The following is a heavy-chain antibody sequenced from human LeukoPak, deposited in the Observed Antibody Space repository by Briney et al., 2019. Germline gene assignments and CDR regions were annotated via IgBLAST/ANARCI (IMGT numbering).Heavy chain of an antibody. J-gene: IGHJ4*02. Sequence: TGGSLRLSCAASGFTFSNAWMGWVRQAPGKGLEWVAMIKKSGSETHYVDSVKGRFTISRDSARNSLYLQMSSLKADDTAVYYCASLDTAAIRTGGYWGQGTLVTVSS. CDR3: ASLDTAAIRTGGY. V-gene: IGHV3-7*01. CDR1: GFTFSNAW. D-gene: IGHD5-18*01. CDR2: IKKSGSET.